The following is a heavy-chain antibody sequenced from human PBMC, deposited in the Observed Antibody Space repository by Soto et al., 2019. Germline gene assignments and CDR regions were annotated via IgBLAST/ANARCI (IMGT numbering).Heavy chain of an antibody. CDR2: INPSGGTT. Sequence: GASVKVSCKTSGYIFNSYYIHWVRQAPGQGLEWMGIINPSGGTTTYAQKFQGRVTMTRDTSTSTVYMELSSLRSEDTAVYYCARGPATAPDAYWGLGTLVTVS. CDR1: GYIFNSYY. J-gene: IGHJ4*02. CDR3: ARGPATAPDAY. V-gene: IGHV1-46*02. D-gene: IGHD2-2*01.